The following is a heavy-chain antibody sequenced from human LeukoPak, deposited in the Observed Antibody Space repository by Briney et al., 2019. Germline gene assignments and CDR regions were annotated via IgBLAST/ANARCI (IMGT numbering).Heavy chain of an antibody. CDR3: TRTTGAFDI. J-gene: IGHJ3*02. D-gene: IGHD4-17*01. Sequence: GGSLKLSCTASGFNFSGSAMHWVRQASGKGLEWVGRIRSKANSYATAYAASVKGRFTISRDDSKNTAYLQMNSLKTEDTAVYYCTRTTGAFDIWGQGTMVTVSS. CDR1: GFNFSGSA. CDR2: IRSKANSYAT. V-gene: IGHV3-73*01.